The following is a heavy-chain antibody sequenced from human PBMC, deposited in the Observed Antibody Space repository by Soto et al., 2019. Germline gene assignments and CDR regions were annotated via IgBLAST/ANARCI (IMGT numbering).Heavy chain of an antibody. CDR2: ISGSGGST. CDR3: EKGPKKIFGVVVLDYYYSYMDV. CDR1: GFTFSSYA. V-gene: IGHV3-23*01. J-gene: IGHJ6*03. D-gene: IGHD3-3*01. Sequence: GGSLRLSCAASGFTFSSYAMSWVRQAPGKGLEWVAAISGSGGSTYYADSVKGRFTISRDSSKNTLYLPMNSLRAEDTAVYYCEKGPKKIFGVVVLDYYYSYMDVGGKGPRVTVSS.